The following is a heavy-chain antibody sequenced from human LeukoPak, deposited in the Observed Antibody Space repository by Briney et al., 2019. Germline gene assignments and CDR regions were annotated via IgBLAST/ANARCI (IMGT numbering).Heavy chain of an antibody. Sequence: SETLSLTCAVYGGSFSGYYWSWIRQPPGKGLEWIGEINHSGSTNYNPSLKSRVTISVDTSKNQFSLKLSSVTAADTAVYYCARRGGTMEHFDYWGQGTLVTVSS. CDR2: INHSGST. V-gene: IGHV4-34*01. J-gene: IGHJ4*02. D-gene: IGHD3-10*01. CDR3: ARRGGTMEHFDY. CDR1: GGSFSGYY.